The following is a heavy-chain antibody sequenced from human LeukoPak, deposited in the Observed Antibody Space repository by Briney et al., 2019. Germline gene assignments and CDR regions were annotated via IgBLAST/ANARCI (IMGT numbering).Heavy chain of an antibody. CDR1: GFTFSSYS. V-gene: IGHV3-21*01. J-gene: IGHJ3*02. Sequence: KSGGSLRLSCAASGFTFSSYSMNWVRQAPGKGLEWVSSISSSSSYIYYADSVKGRFTISRDNAKNSLYLQMNSLGAEDTAVYYCAKPEGDPDAFDIWGQGTMVTVSS. D-gene: IGHD1-14*01. CDR2: ISSSSSYI. CDR3: AKPEGDPDAFDI.